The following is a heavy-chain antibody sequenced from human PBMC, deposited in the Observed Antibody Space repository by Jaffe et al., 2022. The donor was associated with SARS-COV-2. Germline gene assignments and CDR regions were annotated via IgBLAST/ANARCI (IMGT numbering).Heavy chain of an antibody. CDR2: ISPASGGT. D-gene: IGHD2-2*01. V-gene: IGHV1-46*04. CDR1: GYIFTNYY. J-gene: IGHJ6*03. Sequence: QVQLVQSGADVSKPGASLKLSCKASGYIFTNYYMHWVRQAPGLGLEWMGIISPASGGTFYAQTLQGRVTMTSDSSTNTVYMELSSLRSEDTAIYYCARSRDGDKVYFYYFYMEVWGKGTTVTVSS. CDR3: ARSRDGDKVYFYYFYMEV.